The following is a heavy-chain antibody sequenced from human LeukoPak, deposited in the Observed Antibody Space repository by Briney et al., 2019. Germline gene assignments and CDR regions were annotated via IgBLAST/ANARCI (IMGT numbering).Heavy chain of an antibody. CDR3: VGFSSWYPPFDY. CDR2: ISGSGGST. CDR1: GFTFSSYG. D-gene: IGHD6-13*01. Sequence: GALRLSCAASGFTFSSYGMSWVRQAPGKGLEWVSAISGSGGSTYYADSVKGRFTISRDNSKNTLYLQMNSLRAEDTAVYYCVGFSSWYPPFDYWGQGTLVTVSS. J-gene: IGHJ4*02. V-gene: IGHV3-23*01.